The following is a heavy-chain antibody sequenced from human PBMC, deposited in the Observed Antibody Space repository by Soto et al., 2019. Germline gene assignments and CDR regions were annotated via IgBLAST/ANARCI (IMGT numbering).Heavy chain of an antibody. J-gene: IGHJ4*02. CDR3: AHRLTLNSDWNYGRFDY. V-gene: IGHV2-5*02. CDR2: IYWDDDK. D-gene: IGHD1-1*01. CDR1: GFSLTTSGVG. Sequence: QITLKESGPTLVKPTQTLTLTCTFSGFSLTTSGVGVGWIRQPPGKALEWLALIYWDDDKRYNPSLRSRLTITXDXSXNXXVLTMTNMDPVDTATYFCAHRLTLNSDWNYGRFDYWGQGTLVTVSS.